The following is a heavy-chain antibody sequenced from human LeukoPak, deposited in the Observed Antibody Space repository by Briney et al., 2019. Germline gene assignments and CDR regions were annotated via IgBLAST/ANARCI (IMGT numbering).Heavy chain of an antibody. CDR3: ARGNGWNSEY. CDR1: GFTFSSYE. Sequence: GGSLRLTCAASGFTFSSYEMNWVRQAPGKGLEWVSYISSSGSTIYYADSVKGRFTISRDNAKNSLYLQMNSLRAEDTAVYYCARGNGWNSEYWGQGTLVTVSS. CDR2: ISSSGSTI. J-gene: IGHJ4*02. D-gene: IGHD1-7*01. V-gene: IGHV3-48*03.